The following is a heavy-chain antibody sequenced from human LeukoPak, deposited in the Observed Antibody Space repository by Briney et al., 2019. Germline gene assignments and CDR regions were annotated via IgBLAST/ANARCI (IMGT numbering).Heavy chain of an antibody. D-gene: IGHD3-9*01. CDR1: GGSISSYY. Sequence: SETLSLTCTVSGGSISSYYGSWIRQPAGKGLEWIGRIYTSGSTNYNPSLKSRVTISVDTSKNQFSLKLSSVTAADTAVYYCARDRRADYDILTGYYYYYYGMDVWGQGTTVTVSS. V-gene: IGHV4-4*07. J-gene: IGHJ6*02. CDR3: ARDRRADYDILTGYYYYYYGMDV. CDR2: IYTSGST.